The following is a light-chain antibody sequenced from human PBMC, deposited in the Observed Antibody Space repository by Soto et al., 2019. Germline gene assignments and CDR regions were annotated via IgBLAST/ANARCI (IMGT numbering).Light chain of an antibody. CDR3: QQSYSTPWT. Sequence: ETQVTQSPSFLSASVGDRVSITCRASQDTSRSLGWYQQKPGKAPKLLIYAASTLHSGVPSRFSGSGSGTDFTLTISSLQPEDFATYYCQQSYSTPWTFGQGTKVDIK. J-gene: IGKJ1*01. CDR2: AAS. V-gene: IGKV1-39*01. CDR1: QDTSRS.